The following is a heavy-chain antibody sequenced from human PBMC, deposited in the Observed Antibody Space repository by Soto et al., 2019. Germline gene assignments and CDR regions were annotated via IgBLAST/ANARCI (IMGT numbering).Heavy chain of an antibody. CDR2: INHSGST. CDR3: ATLGHYDFWSGFRKGNWFDP. V-gene: IGHV4-34*01. Sequence: QVQLQQWGAGLLKPSETVSLTCAVYGGSFIGYYGTWIRQPPGKGLEWIGEINHSGSTNYNPSLKSRVPISEDTYKNQVSLRLSSVTAADTAVYYCATLGHYDFWSGFRKGNWFDPWGQGTLGTVSS. CDR1: GGSFIGYY. D-gene: IGHD3-3*01. J-gene: IGHJ5*02.